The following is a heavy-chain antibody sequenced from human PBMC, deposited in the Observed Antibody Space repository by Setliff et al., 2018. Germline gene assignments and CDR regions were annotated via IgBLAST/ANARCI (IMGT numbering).Heavy chain of an antibody. CDR3: ARHDARGYYYYMDV. V-gene: IGHV4-39*01. CDR2: IYYSGTT. J-gene: IGHJ6*03. Sequence: PSETLSLTCTVSGGSISSSDLYWGWIRQPPGKGLEWIGSIYYSGTTYYNPSLKSPVTISIDTSKNQFSLKLSSVTAADTATYYCARHDARGYYYYMDVWGEGTTVTVSS. CDR1: GGSISSSDLY.